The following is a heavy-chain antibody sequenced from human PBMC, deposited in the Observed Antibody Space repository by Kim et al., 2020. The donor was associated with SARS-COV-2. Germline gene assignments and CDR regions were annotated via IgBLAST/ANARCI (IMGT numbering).Heavy chain of an antibody. CDR1: GFTFSSYG. Sequence: GGSLRLSCAASGFTFSSYGMHWVRQAPGKGLEWVAVIWYDGSNKYYADSVKGRFTISRDNSKNTLYLQMNSLRAEDTAVYYCARVLYDSSGYYYGSYYYGMDVWGQGTTVTVSS. J-gene: IGHJ6*02. CDR2: IWYDGSNK. CDR3: ARVLYDSSGYYYGSYYYGMDV. D-gene: IGHD3-22*01. V-gene: IGHV3-33*01.